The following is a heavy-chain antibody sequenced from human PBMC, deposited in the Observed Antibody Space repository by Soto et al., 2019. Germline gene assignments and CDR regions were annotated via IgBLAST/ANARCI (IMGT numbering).Heavy chain of an antibody. CDR3: AREEGGTRGYYYIDV. Sequence: QVQLQESGPGLVRPSQTLSRTCSVSGGSVSSSGHYWSWIRQHPGKGLEGIGYTYYSGSTSYNPSLESRLTISLATSENEFSLQLSSVTAADTAVYYCAREEGGTRGYYYIDVWGKGTTVTVSS. D-gene: IGHD1-1*01. J-gene: IGHJ6*03. V-gene: IGHV4-31*03. CDR1: GGSVSSSGHY. CDR2: TYYSGST.